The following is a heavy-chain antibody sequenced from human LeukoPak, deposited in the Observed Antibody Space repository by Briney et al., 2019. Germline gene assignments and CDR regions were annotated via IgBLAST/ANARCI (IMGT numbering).Heavy chain of an antibody. CDR1: GGSISSYY. J-gene: IGHJ3*02. V-gene: IGHV4-59*01. D-gene: IGHD3-10*01. CDR3: ARGPSVTMVRGEIDAFDI. CDR2: IYYSGST. Sequence: SETLSLTCTVSGGSISSYYWSWIRQPPGKGLEWIGYIYYSGSTNYNPSLKSRVTISVDTFKNQFSLKLSSVTAADTAVYYCARGPSVTMVRGEIDAFDIWGQGTMVTVSS.